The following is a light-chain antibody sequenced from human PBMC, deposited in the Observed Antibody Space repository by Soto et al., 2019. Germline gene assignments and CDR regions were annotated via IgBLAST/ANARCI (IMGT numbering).Light chain of an antibody. CDR1: QSLVYTDGNAY. CDR2: KVS. V-gene: IGKV2-30*01. CDR3: MQGTHWPPT. J-gene: IGKJ1*01. Sequence: VLMTQSPLSLPVTLGQPASISCRSSQSLVYTDGNAYLDWFHQRPGQSPRSLIYKVSNRDSGVPDRISGSGAGTDFTQRISRVEAEDVGVYYCMQGTHWPPTFGRGTKVEIK.